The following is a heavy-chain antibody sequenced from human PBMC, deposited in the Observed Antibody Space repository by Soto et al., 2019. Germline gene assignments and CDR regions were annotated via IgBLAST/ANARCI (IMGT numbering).Heavy chain of an antibody. Sequence: QVQLQESGPGLVKPSQTLSLTCTVSGGSISSGGYYWSWIRQHPGKGLEWIGYIYYSGSTYYNPSHKSRVTLSVDTSKIQFSLKLSTVTAADTAVYYCAREISYYDSSGYYYVYFDYWGQGTLVTVSS. V-gene: IGHV4-31*03. CDR1: GGSISSGGYY. J-gene: IGHJ4*02. CDR2: IYYSGST. CDR3: AREISYYDSSGYYYVYFDY. D-gene: IGHD3-22*01.